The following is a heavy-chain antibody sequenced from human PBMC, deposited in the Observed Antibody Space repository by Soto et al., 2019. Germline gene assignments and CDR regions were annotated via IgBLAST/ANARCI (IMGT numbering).Heavy chain of an antibody. J-gene: IGHJ6*03. V-gene: IGHV3-48*01. CDR1: GFTFSSYS. CDR2: ISSSSSTI. CDR3: ARGGYDFWSGYYTGYYYYMDV. Sequence: GGSLRLSCAASGFTFSSYSMNWVRQAPGKGLEWVSYISSSSSTIYYADSVKGRFTISRDNAKNSLYLQMNSLRAEDTAVYYCARGGYDFWSGYYTGYYYYMDVWGKGTTVTVSS. D-gene: IGHD3-3*01.